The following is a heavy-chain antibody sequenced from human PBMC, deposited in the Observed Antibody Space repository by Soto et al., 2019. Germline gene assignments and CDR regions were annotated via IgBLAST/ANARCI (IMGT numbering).Heavy chain of an antibody. CDR1: GGSISSGDYY. D-gene: IGHD1-26*01. CDR2: MDYSGST. V-gene: IGHV4-61*08. CDR3: ARDLGATTYSHYYGMDV. J-gene: IGHJ6*02. Sequence: PSATLSLTCTVSGGSISSGDYYWSWIRQPPGKGLERIGYMDYSGSTKYNPSLKSRVTISVDTPNNQFSLRLRSVTAADTAVYYCARDLGATTYSHYYGMDVWGQGTTVTVSS.